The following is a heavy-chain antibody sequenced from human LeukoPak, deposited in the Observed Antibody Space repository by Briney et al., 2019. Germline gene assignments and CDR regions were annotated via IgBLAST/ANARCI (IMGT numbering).Heavy chain of an antibody. V-gene: IGHV3-23*01. Sequence: GTLRLSCAASGFTFSSYGMSWVRQAPGKGLGWVSAISGSGGSTYYADSVKGRFTISRDNSKNTLYLQMNSLRAEDTAVYYCAKEYDLIAVAYLFDPWGQGTLVTVSS. CDR1: GFTFSSYG. J-gene: IGHJ5*02. CDR3: AKEYDLIAVAYLFDP. CDR2: ISGSGGST. D-gene: IGHD6-19*01.